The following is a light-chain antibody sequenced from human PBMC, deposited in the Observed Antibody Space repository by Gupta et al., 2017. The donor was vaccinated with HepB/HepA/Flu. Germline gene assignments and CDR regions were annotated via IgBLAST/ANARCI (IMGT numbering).Light chain of an antibody. Sequence: DMVMTQSPLSLPVPPGEPASISCRSSQSLLHSNGYNYLDWYLQKPGQSPQLLIYLGCNRASGVPERFSGSGSGTDFTLEISRVEAEDVGVYYCRQALQTSWTFGQGTKVEIK. V-gene: IGKV2-28*01. CDR3: RQALQTSWT. CDR2: LGC. CDR1: QSLLHSNGYNY. J-gene: IGKJ1*01.